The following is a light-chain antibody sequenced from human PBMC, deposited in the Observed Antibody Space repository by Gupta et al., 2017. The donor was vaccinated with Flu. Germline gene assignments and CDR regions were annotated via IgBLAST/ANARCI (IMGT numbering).Light chain of an antibody. CDR2: DAS. CDR1: ETIRKD. J-gene: IGKJ4*01. Sequence: DIVLTHSPATLSASPGERVTLSCKSSETIRKDLGWHQQKPGQVPRLLIYDASNREPGVPDRFSASGSGTDFTLTISSLEPEDFGVYYCQQRSKTPLTFGGGTKVEIK. CDR3: QQRSKTPLT. V-gene: IGKV3-11*01.